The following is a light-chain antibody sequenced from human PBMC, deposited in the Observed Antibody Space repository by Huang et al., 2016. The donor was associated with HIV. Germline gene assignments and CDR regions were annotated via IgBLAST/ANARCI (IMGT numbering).Light chain of an antibody. V-gene: IGKV2-28*01. CDR1: QSLLHSNGYNS. J-gene: IGKJ2*02. CDR3: MQVLQTPCT. Sequence: EIVMTQSPLSLPVTPGEPASISCRSSQSLLHSNGYNSLDWYLQKPGQSPQLLIYLGSNRASGVPDRFSGSGSGTDFTLKISRVEAEDVGVYYCMQVLQTPCTFGQGTKLEIK. CDR2: LGS.